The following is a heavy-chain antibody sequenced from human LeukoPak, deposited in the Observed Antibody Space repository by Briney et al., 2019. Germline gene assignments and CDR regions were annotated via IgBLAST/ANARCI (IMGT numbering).Heavy chain of an antibody. D-gene: IGHD1-26*01. CDR1: GFTFSSYA. CDR3: ANPPTPGSSGSYY. J-gene: IGHJ4*02. V-gene: IGHV3-23*01. Sequence: GGSLRLSCAASGFTFSSYAMSWVRQAPGKGLEWVSAISGSGGSTYYADSVKGRFTISRDNSKNTLYLQMNSLRAEDTAVYYCANPPTPGSSGSYYWGQGTLVTVSS. CDR2: ISGSGGST.